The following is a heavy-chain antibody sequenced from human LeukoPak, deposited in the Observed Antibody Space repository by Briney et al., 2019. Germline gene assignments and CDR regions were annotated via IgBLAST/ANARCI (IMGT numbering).Heavy chain of an antibody. Sequence: ASVKVSCKASGYTFTGYYMHWVRQAPGQGLEWMGWINPNSGGTNYAQKFQGRVTMTRDTSISTAYMELSRLRSDDTAVYYCARVGYCSSTSCSNWFGPWGQGTLVTVSS. CDR2: INPNSGGT. CDR1: GYTFTGYY. D-gene: IGHD2-2*01. V-gene: IGHV1-2*02. J-gene: IGHJ5*02. CDR3: ARVGYCSSTSCSNWFGP.